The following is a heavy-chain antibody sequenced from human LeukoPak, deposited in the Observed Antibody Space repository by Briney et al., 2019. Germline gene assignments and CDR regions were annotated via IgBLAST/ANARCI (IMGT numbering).Heavy chain of an antibody. Sequence: GGSLRLSCVGSGFTFSSYSMSWVRQAPGKGLEWVASVSGSSRYIYYLESVEGRFTISRDNAKNSLFLQMDSLRAEDTAVYYCATEGYNYDLRSTMGGWVWGKGTTVTVSS. D-gene: IGHD5-18*01. CDR1: GFTFSSYS. CDR3: ATEGYNYDLRSTMGGWV. J-gene: IGHJ6*04. CDR2: VSGSSRYI. V-gene: IGHV3-21*01.